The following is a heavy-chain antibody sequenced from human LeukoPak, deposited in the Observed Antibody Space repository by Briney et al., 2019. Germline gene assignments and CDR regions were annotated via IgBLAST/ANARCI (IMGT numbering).Heavy chain of an antibody. Sequence: GGSLRLSCAASGFTFSSYAMSWVRQAPGKGLEWVSVISGSGGSTYYADSVKGRFTISRDYSKNTLYLQMNSLRAEDTAVYYCAKDAGPDYGSGSYPSYSHYFDYWGQGTLVTVSS. V-gene: IGHV3-23*01. D-gene: IGHD3-10*01. CDR3: AKDAGPDYGSGSYPSYSHYFDY. CDR1: GFTFSSYA. CDR2: ISGSGGST. J-gene: IGHJ4*02.